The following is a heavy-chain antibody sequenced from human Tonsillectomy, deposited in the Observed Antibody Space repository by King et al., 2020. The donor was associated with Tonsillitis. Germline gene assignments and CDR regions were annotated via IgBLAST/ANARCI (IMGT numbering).Heavy chain of an antibody. J-gene: IGHJ5*02. CDR3: AIFRAASGFDP. D-gene: IGHD3-3*01. V-gene: IGHV1-24*01. CDR2: FDPEDTKI. Sequence: QLVQSGAEVKKPGASVKVSCKVSGYTLTELSIHWVRQAPGKGLEWLGGFDPEDTKIIYAQKFQGRATKTEDTSTDTAYMALSSLRSEDTAMYYCAIFRAASGFDPWGQGTLVTVSS. CDR1: GYTLTELS.